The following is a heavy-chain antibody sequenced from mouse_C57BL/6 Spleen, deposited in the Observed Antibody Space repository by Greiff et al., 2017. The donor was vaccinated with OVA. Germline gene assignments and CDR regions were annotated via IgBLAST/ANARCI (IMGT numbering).Heavy chain of an antibody. Sequence: DVMLVESGGDLVKPGGSLKLSCAASGFTFSSYGMSWVRQTPDKRLEWVATISSGGSYTYYPDSVKGRFTISRDNAKNTLYLQMSSLKSEDTAMYYCARHEDDYEGYAMDYWGQGTSVTVSS. CDR2: ISSGGSYT. J-gene: IGHJ4*01. CDR1: GFTFSSYG. CDR3: ARHEDDYEGYAMDY. D-gene: IGHD2-4*01. V-gene: IGHV5-6*02.